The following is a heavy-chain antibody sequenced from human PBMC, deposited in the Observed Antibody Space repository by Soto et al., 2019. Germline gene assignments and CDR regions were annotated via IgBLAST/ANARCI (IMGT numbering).Heavy chain of an antibody. V-gene: IGHV3-23*01. J-gene: IGHJ4*02. CDR2: ISGGGGST. CDR1: GFTFSLSA. D-gene: IGHD3-9*01. CDR3: AKGPEYDILTVWDY. Sequence: EVQLLESGGGFVQPGESLRLSCVASGFTFSLSAMSWVRQAPGRGLEWVSSISGGGGSTEYTDSVKGRFTISRDNSKDTVHLQMNSLRAEDTAVYYCAKGPEYDILTVWDYWGQGALVTVSS.